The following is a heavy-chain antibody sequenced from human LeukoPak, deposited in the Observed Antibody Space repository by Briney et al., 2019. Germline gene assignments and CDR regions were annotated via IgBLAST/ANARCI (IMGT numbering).Heavy chain of an antibody. J-gene: IGHJ1*01. Sequence: LHXVRXAPGKGLVWVSRINNDGTTTKYADFVKGRFTISRDNAKNTLYLQMNSLRAEDTAVYYCARVSGPGMNEYFHLWGQGTLVTVSS. D-gene: IGHD3-10*01. V-gene: IGHV3-74*01. CDR3: ARVSGPGMNEYFHL. CDR2: INNDGTTT.